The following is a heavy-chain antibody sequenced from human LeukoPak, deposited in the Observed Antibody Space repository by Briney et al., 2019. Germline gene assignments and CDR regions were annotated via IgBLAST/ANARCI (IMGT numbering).Heavy chain of an antibody. V-gene: IGHV3-23*01. Sequence: GGSLRLSCAASGFTFSSYAMSWVRRAPGKGLEWVSAISGSGGSTYYADSVKGRFTISRDNSKNTLYLQMNSLRAEDTAVYYCAKGTSVTVLNYWGQGTLVTVSS. D-gene: IGHD2-21*02. CDR1: GFTFSSYA. CDR2: ISGSGGST. CDR3: AKGTSVTVLNY. J-gene: IGHJ4*02.